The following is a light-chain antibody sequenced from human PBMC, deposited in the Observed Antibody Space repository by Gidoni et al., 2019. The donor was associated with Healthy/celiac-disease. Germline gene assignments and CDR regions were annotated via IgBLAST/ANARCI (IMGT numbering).Light chain of an antibody. Sequence: AIRMTQSPSSFSASTGARVTITCRASQGISSYLAWYQQKPGKAPKLLIYAASTLQSGVPSRFSGSGSGTDFTLTISCLQSEDFATYYCQQYYSYPRAFXGXTKVEIK. J-gene: IGKJ4*01. V-gene: IGKV1-8*01. CDR2: AAS. CDR3: QQYYSYPRA. CDR1: QGISSY.